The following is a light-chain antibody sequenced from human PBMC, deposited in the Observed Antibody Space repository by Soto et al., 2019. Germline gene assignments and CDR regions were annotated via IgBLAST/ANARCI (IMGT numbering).Light chain of an antibody. CDR3: QHSNSYSSP. CDR2: DAS. V-gene: IGKV1-33*01. J-gene: IGKJ1*01. Sequence: RVSLSLVAVSSYIRERVTITCQASQDISNYLNWYQQKPGKAPKLLIYDASNLETGVPSRFSGSGSGTEFTLTISSLQPDDFATYYCQHSNSYSSPFGQGTKVAIK. CDR1: QDISNY.